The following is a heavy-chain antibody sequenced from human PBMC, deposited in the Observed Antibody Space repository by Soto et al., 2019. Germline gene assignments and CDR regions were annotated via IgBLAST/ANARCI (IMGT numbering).Heavy chain of an antibody. V-gene: IGHV1-69*13. Sequence: ASVKVSCKASGGTFSSYAISWVRQAPGQGLEWMGGIIPIFGTANYAQKFQGRVTITADESTSTAYMELSSLRSEDTAVYYCARDSSGYWEQRSYYGMDVWGQGTTVTVSS. CDR1: GGTFSSYA. J-gene: IGHJ6*02. D-gene: IGHD3-22*01. CDR3: ARDSSGYWEQRSYYGMDV. CDR2: IIPIFGTA.